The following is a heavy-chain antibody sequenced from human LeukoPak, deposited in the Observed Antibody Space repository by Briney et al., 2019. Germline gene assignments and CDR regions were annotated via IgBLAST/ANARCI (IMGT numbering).Heavy chain of an antibody. CDR2: IIPIFGTA. V-gene: IGHV1-69*05. CDR3: ASHWVRAAAGTHNFDY. Sequence: SVKASCKASGGTFSSYAISWVRQAPGQGLEWMGGIIPIFGTANYAQKFQGRVTITTDESTSTAYMELSSLRSEDTAVYYCASHWVRAAAGTHNFDYWGQGTLVTVSS. J-gene: IGHJ4*02. D-gene: IGHD6-13*01. CDR1: GGTFSSYA.